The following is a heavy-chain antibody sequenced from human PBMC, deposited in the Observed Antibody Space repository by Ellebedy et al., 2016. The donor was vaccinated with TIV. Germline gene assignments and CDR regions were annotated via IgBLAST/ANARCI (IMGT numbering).Heavy chain of an antibody. CDR2: INPHSGGT. CDR1: GYTFTGHY. Sequence: AASVKVSCKASGYTFTGHYMHWARQAPGQGLEWMGWINPHSGGTNYAQKFQGWVTMTRDTSISTAYMELSRLRSDDTAVYYCARDGRSYSDFDYWGQGTLVTVSS. J-gene: IGHJ4*02. D-gene: IGHD1-26*01. V-gene: IGHV1-2*04. CDR3: ARDGRSYSDFDY.